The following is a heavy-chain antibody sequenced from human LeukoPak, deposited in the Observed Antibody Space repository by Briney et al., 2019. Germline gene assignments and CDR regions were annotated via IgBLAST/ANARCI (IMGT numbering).Heavy chain of an antibody. CDR3: RSYGREIFDY. J-gene: IGHJ4*02. Sequence: SETLSLTCTVSGGSISTSSYFWSWIRQPAGKGLEWIGRIYSSGSTNYNPSLKSRVTISVDTSKNQFSLKLSSVTAADTAVYYCRSYGREIFDYWGQGTLVTVSS. V-gene: IGHV4-61*02. D-gene: IGHD3-10*01. CDR1: GGSISTSSYF. CDR2: IYSSGST.